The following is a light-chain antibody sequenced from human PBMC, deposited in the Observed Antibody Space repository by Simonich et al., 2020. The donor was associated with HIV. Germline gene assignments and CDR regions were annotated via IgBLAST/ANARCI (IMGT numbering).Light chain of an antibody. J-gene: IGKJ4*01. CDR1: QVISNY. CDR3: QKYSRAPPLT. Sequence: DIQMTQSPSSLSASVGDRVTITCRASQVISNYLSWYQQKPGKVPKLLLYDAYTLQSGVPSRFSGSGSGTYFTLTISGLQPEDVATYYCQKYSRAPPLTFGGGTKVEIK. V-gene: IGKV1-27*01. CDR2: DAY.